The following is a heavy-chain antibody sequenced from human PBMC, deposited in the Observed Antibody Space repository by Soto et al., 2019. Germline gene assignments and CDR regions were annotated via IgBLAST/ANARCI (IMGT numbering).Heavy chain of an antibody. J-gene: IGHJ4*02. Sequence: SETLSLTCTVSGGSISSSDYYWSWIRQPPGKGLEWIGYIYYSGSTYYNPSLKSRVTISVDTSKNQFSLKLSSVTAADTAVYYWARIMVRGVIIYQWGQGTLVTVSS. CDR2: IYYSGST. V-gene: IGHV4-30-4*01. CDR1: GGSISSSDYY. CDR3: ARIMVRGVIIYQ. D-gene: IGHD3-10*01.